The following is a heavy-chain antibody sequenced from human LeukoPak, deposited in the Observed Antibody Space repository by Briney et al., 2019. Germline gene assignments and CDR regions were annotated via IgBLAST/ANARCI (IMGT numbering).Heavy chain of an antibody. Sequence: GGSLRLSCAASGFTFSSYWMTWVRQAPGKGLEWVANIKQDGSAKFYVDSLRGRFSISRDNVKNSLFLQMNSLSAEDTAVYYCARCPYDSSGYYSVPSHLDYWGQGTLVTVSS. CDR1: GFTFSSYW. D-gene: IGHD3-22*01. CDR2: IKQDGSAK. CDR3: ARCPYDSSGYYSVPSHLDY. J-gene: IGHJ4*02. V-gene: IGHV3-7*01.